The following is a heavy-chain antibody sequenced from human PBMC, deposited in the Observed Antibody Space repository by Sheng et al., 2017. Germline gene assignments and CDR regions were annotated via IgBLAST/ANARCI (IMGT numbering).Heavy chain of an antibody. CDR3: AKDGRSVESSPWGYFDY. J-gene: IGHJ4*02. D-gene: IGHD2-15*01. V-gene: IGHV3-30*02. CDR2: IRYDGSNK. CDR1: GFTFSSYG. Sequence: QVQLVESGGGVVQPGGSLRLSCAASGFTFSSYGMHWVRQAPGKGLEWVAFIRYDGSNKYYADSVKGRFTISRDNSKNTLHLQMNSLRAEDTAVFYCAKDGRSVESSPWGYFDYWGQGTLVTVSS.